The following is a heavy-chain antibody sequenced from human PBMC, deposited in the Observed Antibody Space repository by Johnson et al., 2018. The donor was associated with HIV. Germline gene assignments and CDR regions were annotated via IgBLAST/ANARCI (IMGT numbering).Heavy chain of an antibody. D-gene: IGHD5-24*01. V-gene: IGHV3-7*01. CDR3: ARACRDGYTCDAFDI. CDR2: IKQDGSEK. CDR1: GFTFSSYW. J-gene: IGHJ3*02. Sequence: VQLVESGGGLVQPGGSLRLSCAASGFTFSSYWMSWVRQAPGKGLEWVANIKQDGSEKYYVDSVKGRFTISRDNAKSSLYLQMNSLRAEDTAVYYCARACRDGYTCDAFDIWGQWTMVTVSS.